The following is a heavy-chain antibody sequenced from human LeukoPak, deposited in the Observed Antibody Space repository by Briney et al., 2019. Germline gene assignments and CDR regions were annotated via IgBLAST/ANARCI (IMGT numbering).Heavy chain of an antibody. CDR1: GGTFSSYA. CDR3: ARDAPVIFYYDSSGYSNYFDY. V-gene: IGHV1-69*05. D-gene: IGHD3-22*01. CDR2: IIPIFGTA. J-gene: IGHJ4*02. Sequence: SVKVSCKASGGTFSSYAISWVRQAPGQGLEWMGRIIPIFGTANYAQKFQGRVTITTDESTSTAYMELSSLRPEDTAVYYCARDAPVIFYYDSSGYSNYFDYWGQGTLVTVSS.